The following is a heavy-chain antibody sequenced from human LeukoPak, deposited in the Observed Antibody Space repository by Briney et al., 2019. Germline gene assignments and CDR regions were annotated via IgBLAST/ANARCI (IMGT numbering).Heavy chain of an antibody. CDR2: IGTAGDT. V-gene: IGHV3-13*01. J-gene: IGHJ4*02. Sequence: GGSLRLSCAASGFTFSSYDMHWVRQATGKGLEWVSAIGTAGDTYYPGSVKGRFTISRDNAKNSLYLQMNSLRAEDTAVYYCARDDILTGSYFDYWGQGTLVTVSS. CDR1: GFTFSSYD. D-gene: IGHD3-9*01. CDR3: ARDDILTGSYFDY.